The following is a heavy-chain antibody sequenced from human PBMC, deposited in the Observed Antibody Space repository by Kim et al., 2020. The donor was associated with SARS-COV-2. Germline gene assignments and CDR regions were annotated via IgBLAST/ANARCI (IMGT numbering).Heavy chain of an antibody. V-gene: IGHV1-69*13. CDR2: IIPIFGTA. CDR3: ARCWPIAVAGTEYYYYYGMDV. CDR1: GGTFSSYA. D-gene: IGHD6-19*01. Sequence: SVKVSCKASGGTFSSYAISWVRQAPGQGLEWMGGIIPIFGTANYAQKFQGRVTITADESTSTAYMELSSLRSEDTAVYYCARCWPIAVAGTEYYYYYGMDVWGQGTTVTVYS. J-gene: IGHJ6*02.